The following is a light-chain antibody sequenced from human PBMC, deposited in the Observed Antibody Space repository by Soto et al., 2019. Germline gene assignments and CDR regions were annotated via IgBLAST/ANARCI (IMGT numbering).Light chain of an antibody. V-gene: IGKV3-20*01. J-gene: IGKJ3*01. CDR2: AAS. CDR1: QTLSINS. CDR3: QPYDGAPLT. Sequence: EIVLTQSPDTLSLSPGERATLFCRASQTLSINSLAWYQQKPGQAPRLLIYAASTRDTSIPDRFNGSGSGTDFALTINRLEPEDFAVYYCQPYDGAPLTFGRGTKVDVK.